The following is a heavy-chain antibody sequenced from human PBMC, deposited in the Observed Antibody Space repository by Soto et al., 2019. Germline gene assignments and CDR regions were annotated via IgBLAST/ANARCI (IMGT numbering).Heavy chain of an antibody. J-gene: IGHJ6*02. CDR1: GFTFSSYG. CDR2: ISYDGSNK. D-gene: IGHD4-4*01. V-gene: IGHV3-30*18. Sequence: HPGGSLRLSCAASGFTFSSYGMHWVRQAPGKGLEWVAVISYDGSNKYYADSVKGRFTISRDNSKNTLYLQMNSLRAEDTAVYYCAKSHQPTTVNWDPGDYYYYGMDVWGQGTTVTVSS. CDR3: AKSHQPTTVNWDPGDYYYYGMDV.